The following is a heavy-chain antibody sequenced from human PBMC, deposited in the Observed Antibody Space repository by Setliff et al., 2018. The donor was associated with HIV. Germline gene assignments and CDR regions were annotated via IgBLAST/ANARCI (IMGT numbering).Heavy chain of an antibody. D-gene: IGHD1-26*01. V-gene: IGHV1-8*01. CDR2: MNPDSGLT. J-gene: IGHJ4*02. Sequence: ASVKVSCKASGYTFTNYDINWVRQVPGQGLEWMGRMNPDSGLTDYAPKLQGRVIMTRNTSITTAYMQVTRLRSDDTAVYYCARGPFGGSYSSFWGQGTLVTVSS. CDR1: GYTFTNYD. CDR3: ARGPFGGSYSSF.